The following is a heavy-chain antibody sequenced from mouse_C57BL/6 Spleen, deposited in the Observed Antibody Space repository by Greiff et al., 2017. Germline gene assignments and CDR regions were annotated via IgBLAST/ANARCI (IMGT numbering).Heavy chain of an antibody. CDR3: ASHYYGSSYDFAY. CDR1: GYAFSSYW. D-gene: IGHD1-1*01. J-gene: IGHJ3*01. Sequence: VQLVESGAELVKPGASVKISCKASGYAFSSYWMNWVKQRPGKGLEWIGQIYPGDGDTNYNGKFKGKATLTADKSSSTAYMQLSSLTSEDSAVYFCASHYYGSSYDFAYWGQGTLVTVSA. V-gene: IGHV1-80*01. CDR2: IYPGDGDT.